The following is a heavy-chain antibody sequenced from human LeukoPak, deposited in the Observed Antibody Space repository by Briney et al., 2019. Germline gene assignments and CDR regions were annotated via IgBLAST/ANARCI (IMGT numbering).Heavy chain of an antibody. CDR3: ARGGEYSGYDFWGYYFDY. CDR1: GYTFTSYY. D-gene: IGHD5-12*01. Sequence: ASVKVSRKASGYTFTSYYMHWVRQAPGQGLEWMGTINPSGGSTSYAQKFQGRVTMTRDMSTSTVYMELSSLRSEDTAVYYCARGGEYSGYDFWGYYFDYWGQGTLVTVSS. CDR2: INPSGGST. V-gene: IGHV1-46*01. J-gene: IGHJ4*02.